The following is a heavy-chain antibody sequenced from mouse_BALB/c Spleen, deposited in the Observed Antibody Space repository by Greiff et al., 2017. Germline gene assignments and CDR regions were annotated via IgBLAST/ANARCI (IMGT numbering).Heavy chain of an antibody. CDR3: NGGITTDY. CDR1: GFNIKDYY. D-gene: IGHD2-4*01. CDR2: IDPENGDT. Sequence: EVKLMESGAELVRSGASVKLSCTASGFNIKDYYMHWVKQRPEQGLEWIGWIDPENGDTEYAPKFQGKATMTADTSSNTAYLQLSSLTSEDTAVYYCNGGITTDYWGQGTTLTVSS. V-gene: IGHV14-4*02. J-gene: IGHJ2*01.